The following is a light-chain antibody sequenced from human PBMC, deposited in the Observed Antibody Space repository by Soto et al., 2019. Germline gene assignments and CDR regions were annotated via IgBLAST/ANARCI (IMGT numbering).Light chain of an antibody. CDR3: QQRMNWPRT. J-gene: IGKJ2*01. Sequence: EIVLTQSPATLSLSPGERATLSCRASQRVSSYLAWYQQKPVQAPRLLIYDASNRVTGIPARFSGSGSGTDFTLTISSLEPEDFAVYYCQQRMNWPRTFGQGTKLEIK. CDR1: QRVSSY. V-gene: IGKV3-11*01. CDR2: DAS.